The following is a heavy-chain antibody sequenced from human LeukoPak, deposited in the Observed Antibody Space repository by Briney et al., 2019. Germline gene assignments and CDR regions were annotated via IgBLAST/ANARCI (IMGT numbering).Heavy chain of an antibody. V-gene: IGHV3-48*03. Sequence: GGSLRLSCAASGFTFSSYEMNWVRQAPGKGLEWVSYISSSGSTIYYADSVKGRFTISRDNAKNSLYLQMNSLRAEDTAVYYCARGPLRKWLRRGGHIHFDYWGQGTLVTVSS. CDR3: ARGPLRKWLRRGGHIHFDY. J-gene: IGHJ4*02. D-gene: IGHD5-12*01. CDR2: ISSSGSTI. CDR1: GFTFSSYE.